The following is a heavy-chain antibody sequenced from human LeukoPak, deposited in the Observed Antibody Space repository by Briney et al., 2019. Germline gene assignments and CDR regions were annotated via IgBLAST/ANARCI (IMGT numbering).Heavy chain of an antibody. CDR3: ARADFLLAVAGDFDY. Sequence: GGSLRLSCAASGFTFSSYSMNWVRQAPGKGLEWVSSISSSSSYIYYADSVKGRFTISRDNAKNSLYLQMNSLRAEDTAVYYCARADFLLAVAGDFDYWGQGTRVTVSS. V-gene: IGHV3-21*01. CDR2: ISSSSSYI. CDR1: GFTFSSYS. D-gene: IGHD6-19*01. J-gene: IGHJ4*02.